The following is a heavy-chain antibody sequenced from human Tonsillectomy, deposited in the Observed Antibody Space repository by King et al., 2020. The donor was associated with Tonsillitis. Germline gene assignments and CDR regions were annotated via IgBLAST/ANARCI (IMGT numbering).Heavy chain of an antibody. V-gene: IGHV1-46*01. Sequence: QLVQSGAEVKKPGASVKVSCKASGYTFTSYYMHWVRQAPGQGLEWMGIINPSGGSTSYAQKFQGRVTMTRDTSTSTVYMELSSLRSEDTAGYYCASKLGQNAFDIWGQGTMVTVSS. CDR1: GYTFTSYY. CDR3: ASKLGQNAFDI. J-gene: IGHJ3*02. D-gene: IGHD7-27*01. CDR2: INPSGGST.